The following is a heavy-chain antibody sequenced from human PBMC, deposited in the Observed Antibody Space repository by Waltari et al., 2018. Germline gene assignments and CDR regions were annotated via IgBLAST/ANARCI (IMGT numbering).Heavy chain of an antibody. CDR1: GFTFSDFS. V-gene: IGHV3-21*06. J-gene: IGHJ6*03. CDR3: ARDAGNYMVV. Sequence: EVQLVESGGGLVKPGGSLRLSCTASGFTFSDFSMNWVRQPPGKGLEWVSSIATTSIFEFYADSVMGRFTISRDNAKNSLYLQLNSLRDEDTAVYYCARDAGNYMVVWGEGTTVTVSS. CDR2: IATTSIFE. D-gene: IGHD3-10*01.